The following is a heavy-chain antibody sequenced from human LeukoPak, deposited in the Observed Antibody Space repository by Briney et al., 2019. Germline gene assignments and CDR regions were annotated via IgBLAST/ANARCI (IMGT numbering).Heavy chain of an antibody. CDR2: ISWNSGSV. CDR3: AKDIFTGIAAAGIFDY. J-gene: IGHJ4*02. Sequence: PGRSLRLSCAASGFTLDDYAMHWVRQAPGKGLEWVSGISWNSGSVGYADSAKGRFTISRDNAKNSLYLQMNSLRAEDTALYYCAKDIFTGIAAAGIFDYWGQGTLVTVSS. V-gene: IGHV3-9*01. CDR1: GFTLDDYA. D-gene: IGHD6-13*01.